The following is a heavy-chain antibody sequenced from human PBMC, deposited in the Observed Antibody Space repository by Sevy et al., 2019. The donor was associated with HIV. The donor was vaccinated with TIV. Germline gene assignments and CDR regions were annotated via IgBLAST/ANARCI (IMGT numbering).Heavy chain of an antibody. J-gene: IGHJ6*02. CDR1: GFTFSSYA. V-gene: IGHV3-30*04. CDR3: ARDQFGRVAAAGTGMDV. D-gene: IGHD6-13*01. Sequence: GGSLRLSCAASGFTFSSYAMHWVRRAPGKGLEWVAVISYDGSNKYYADSVKGRFTISRDNSKNTLYLQMNSLRAEDTAVYYCARDQFGRVAAAGTGMDVWGQGTTVTVSS. CDR2: ISYDGSNK.